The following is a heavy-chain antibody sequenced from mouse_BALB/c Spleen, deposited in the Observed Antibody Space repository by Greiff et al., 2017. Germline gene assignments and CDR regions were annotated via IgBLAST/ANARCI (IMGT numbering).Heavy chain of an antibody. CDR1: GYSFTSYW. CDR2: IDPSDSET. Sequence: QVQLKQSGPQLVRPGASVKISCKASGYSFTSYWMHWVKQRPGQGLEWIGMIDPSDSETRLNQKFKDKATLTVDKSSSTAYMQLSSPTSEDSAVYYCARGTHYYGYGYWGQGTTLTVSS. D-gene: IGHD1-2*01. V-gene: IGHV1S126*01. J-gene: IGHJ2*01. CDR3: ARGTHYYGYGY.